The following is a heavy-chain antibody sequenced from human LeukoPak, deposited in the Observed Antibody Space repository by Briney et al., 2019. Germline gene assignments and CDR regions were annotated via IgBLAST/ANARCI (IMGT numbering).Heavy chain of an antibody. V-gene: IGHV3-30*04. CDR1: GFPFTGYT. D-gene: IGHD1-26*01. Sequence: GGSLRLSCAASGFPFTGYTMHWVRHAPGKGLEWVAVISYDVRNYNYADSVKGRFTISRDNSRNTLYLQMTSLRGDDTAVYYCARGGIYAPFDYWGQGTLVTVSS. J-gene: IGHJ4*02. CDR3: ARGGIYAPFDY. CDR2: ISYDVRNY.